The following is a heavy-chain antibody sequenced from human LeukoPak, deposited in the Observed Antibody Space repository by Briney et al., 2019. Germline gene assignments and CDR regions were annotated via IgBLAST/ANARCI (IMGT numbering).Heavy chain of an antibody. CDR3: ARARYYDSSGYYFDS. CDR2: IYYSGST. CDR1: GGSSITGGYY. V-gene: IGHV4-31*03. D-gene: IGHD3-22*01. J-gene: IGHJ4*02. Sequence: SETLSLTCTVSGGSSITGGYYWSWIRQHPGKGLEWIGYIYYSGSTYYNPSLKSRVTVSVDTSKNQFSLKLSSVTAADTAVYYCARARYYDSSGYYFDSWGQGTLVTVSS.